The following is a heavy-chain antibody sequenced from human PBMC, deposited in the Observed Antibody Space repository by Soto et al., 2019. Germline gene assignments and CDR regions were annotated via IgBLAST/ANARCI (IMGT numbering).Heavy chain of an antibody. J-gene: IGHJ4*02. CDR2: INAGNGNT. Sequence: ASVKVSCKASGYTFTGYAMHWVRQAPGQRLERMGWINAGNGNTKYSQKFQGRVTITRDTSASTAYMELSSLRSEDTAVYYCARAVAVAADFDYWGQGTLVTVPQ. CDR3: ARAVAVAADFDY. D-gene: IGHD6-19*01. V-gene: IGHV1-3*01. CDR1: GYTFTGYA.